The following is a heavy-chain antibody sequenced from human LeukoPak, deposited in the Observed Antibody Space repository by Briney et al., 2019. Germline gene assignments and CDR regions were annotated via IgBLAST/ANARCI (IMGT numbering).Heavy chain of an antibody. V-gene: IGHV3-20*04. D-gene: IGHD1-26*01. CDR1: GSNFEDYG. J-gene: IGHJ6*03. CDR3: AKSSGSVHHFYYYYMDV. CDR2: INWNGGDT. Sequence: GGSLRLSCADSGSNFEDYGMSWVRQAPGKGLEWVSGINWNGGDTDYADSVKGRFTISRDNAKNSLYLQMNSLRAEDTALYYCAKSSGSVHHFYYYYMDVWGKGTTVTVSS.